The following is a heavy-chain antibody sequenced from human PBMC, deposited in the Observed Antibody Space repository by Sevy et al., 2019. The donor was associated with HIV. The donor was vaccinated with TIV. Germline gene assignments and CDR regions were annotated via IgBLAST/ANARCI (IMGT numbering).Heavy chain of an antibody. Sequence: ASVKVSCKASGGTFSSYAISWVRQAPGQGLEWMGGIIPIFGTANYAQKFQGRVTVTADESTSTAYMELSSLRSEDTAVYYCAGIQGYCSGGSCYPRWNDGMDVWGQGTTVTVSS. D-gene: IGHD2-15*01. V-gene: IGHV1-69*13. CDR3: AGIQGYCSGGSCYPRWNDGMDV. J-gene: IGHJ6*02. CDR2: IIPIFGTA. CDR1: GGTFSSYA.